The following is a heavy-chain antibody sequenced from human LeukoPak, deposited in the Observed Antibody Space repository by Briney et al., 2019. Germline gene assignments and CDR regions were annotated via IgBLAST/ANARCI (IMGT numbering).Heavy chain of an antibody. CDR1: GGSISSYY. CDR2: IYYSGST. D-gene: IGHD3-10*01. J-gene: IGHJ4*02. CDR3: ARARHDYYGSGSYYGYYFDY. Sequence: SETLSLTCTVSGGSISSYYWSWIRQPPGKGLEWIGYIYYSGSTNYNPSLKSRVTISVDTSKNQLSLKLSSVTAADTAVYYCARARHDYYGSGSYYGYYFDYWGQGTLVTVSS. V-gene: IGHV4-59*01.